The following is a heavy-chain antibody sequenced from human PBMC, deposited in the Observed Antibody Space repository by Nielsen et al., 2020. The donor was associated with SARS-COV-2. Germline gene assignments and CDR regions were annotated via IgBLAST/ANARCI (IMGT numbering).Heavy chain of an antibody. J-gene: IGHJ6*03. V-gene: IGHV4-39*01. CDR3: ARPAARGYYYYYMDV. D-gene: IGHD3-3*01. Sequence: ESLKISCTVSGGSMSGSTYYWGWIRQPPGKGLEWIGSIYYGGRTYYNPSLKSRVTISADTSKNQFSLKLSSVTAADTAVYYCARPAARGYYYYYMDVWGKGTTVTVSS. CDR2: IYYGGRT. CDR1: GGSMSGSTYY.